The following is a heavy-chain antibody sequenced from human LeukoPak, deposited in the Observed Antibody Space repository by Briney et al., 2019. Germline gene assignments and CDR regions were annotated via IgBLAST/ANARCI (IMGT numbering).Heavy chain of an antibody. CDR1: GFTFSSYA. J-gene: IGHJ4*02. D-gene: IGHD2-15*01. CDR3: LPTCSGVTCYSDFDY. Sequence: PGGSLRPSCVASGFTFSSYAMSWVRQAPGKGLEWVSMIRNSGGTTDYADSVKGRFTISRDTSRNTVYLQMNSLRAEDTAVYYCLPTCSGVTCYSDFDYWGQGTLVTVSS. V-gene: IGHV3-23*01. CDR2: IRNSGGTT.